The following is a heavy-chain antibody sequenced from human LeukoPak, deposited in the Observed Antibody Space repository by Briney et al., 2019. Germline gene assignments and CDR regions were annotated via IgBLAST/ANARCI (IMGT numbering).Heavy chain of an antibody. Sequence: SETLSLTSAAYGGSFSGYYWSWIRQPPGKGLEWIGEINHSGSTNYNPSLKSRVTISVDTSKNQFSLKLSSVTAADTAVYYCARGSIAVAGVSYYYYYMDVWGKGTTVTVSS. D-gene: IGHD6-19*01. CDR3: ARGSIAVAGVSYYYYYMDV. CDR2: INHSGST. V-gene: IGHV4-34*01. CDR1: GGSFSGYY. J-gene: IGHJ6*03.